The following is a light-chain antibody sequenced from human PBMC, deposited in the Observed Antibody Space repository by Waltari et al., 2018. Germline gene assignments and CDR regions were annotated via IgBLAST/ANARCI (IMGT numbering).Light chain of an antibody. CDR3: SSDTTSSAYV. J-gene: IGLJ1*01. CDR2: DVY. CDR1: PSDVVDYNY. V-gene: IGLV2-14*03. Sequence: QSALTQPASVSGSPGRSITISCTGRPSDVVDYNYVSWYQQHPGEAPKLLIYDVYKRPSRVSNRFSGSKSVNTASLTISGLQAEDEADYYCSSDTTSSAYVFGTGTKVIV.